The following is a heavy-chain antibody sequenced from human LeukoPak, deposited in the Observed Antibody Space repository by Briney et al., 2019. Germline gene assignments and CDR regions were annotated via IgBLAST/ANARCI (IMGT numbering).Heavy chain of an antibody. J-gene: IGHJ4*02. Sequence: QPGRSLRLSCAASGFTFSSYGMHWVRQAPGKGLEWVAVIWYDGSNKYYADSVKGRFTISRDNSKNTLYLQMNSLRAEDTAVYYCARGRWLQSEDFDYWGQGTLVTVSS. V-gene: IGHV3-33*01. CDR3: ARGRWLQSEDFDY. CDR1: GFTFSSYG. D-gene: IGHD5-24*01. CDR2: IWYDGSNK.